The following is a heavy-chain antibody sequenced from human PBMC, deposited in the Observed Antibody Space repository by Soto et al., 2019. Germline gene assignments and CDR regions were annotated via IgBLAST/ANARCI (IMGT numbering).Heavy chain of an antibody. CDR2: ITHSGST. Sequence: QGQLQQWGAGLLKPSETLSLTCAVYGGSFSGYYWSWIRQPPGKGLEWIGEITHSGSTNYNPSLKSRVTISVDTSKNQVSLKLSSVTDADTAVYYCARYLGYYYDSRGYSRWGKGFDSWGQGTLVTVSS. D-gene: IGHD3-22*01. J-gene: IGHJ4*02. V-gene: IGHV4-34*01. CDR3: ARYLGYYYDSRGYSRWGKGFDS. CDR1: GGSFSGYY.